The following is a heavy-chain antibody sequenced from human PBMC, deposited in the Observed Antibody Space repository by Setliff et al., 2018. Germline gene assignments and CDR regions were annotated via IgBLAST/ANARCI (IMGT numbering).Heavy chain of an antibody. CDR3: ARGGLWFGELLWKYYYYGMDV. CDR1: GGSISSGSYY. J-gene: IGHJ6*02. V-gene: IGHV4-61*02. D-gene: IGHD3-10*01. CDR2: IYTSGST. Sequence: SSETLSLTCTVSGGSISSGSYYWSWIRQPAGKGLEWIGRIYTSGSTNYNPSLKSRVTISVGTSKNQFSLKLSSVTAADTAVYYCARGGLWFGELLWKYYYYGMDVWGQGTTVTVSS.